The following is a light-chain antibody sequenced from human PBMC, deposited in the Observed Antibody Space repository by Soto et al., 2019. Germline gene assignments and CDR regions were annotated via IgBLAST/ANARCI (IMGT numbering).Light chain of an antibody. CDR1: QSVSSSY. Sequence: EIVLTQSPGTLSLSPWERATLSCRASQSVSSSYLAWYQQKPGQAPRLLIYGASSRATGIPDRFSGSGSGTNFTLTISRLEPEDFAVYYCQQYGSSPITFSRGTRLEIK. CDR3: QQYGSSPIT. V-gene: IGKV3-20*01. CDR2: GAS. J-gene: IGKJ5*01.